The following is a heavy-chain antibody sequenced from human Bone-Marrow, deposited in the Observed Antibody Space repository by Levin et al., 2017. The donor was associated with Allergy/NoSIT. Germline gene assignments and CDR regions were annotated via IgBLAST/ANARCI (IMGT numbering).Heavy chain of an antibody. V-gene: IGHV3-74*01. CDR1: GFTFRSYW. CDR2: INGDGSST. CDR3: ASILESVNTESDC. D-gene: IGHD4-17*01. Sequence: GGSLRLSCAASGFTFRSYWMHSVRQAPGKGLVWVSRINGDGSSTTYADSVKGRFTISRDNAKNTLFLQMNSLRAEDTAVYYCASILESVNTESDCWGQGTLVTVSS. J-gene: IGHJ4*02.